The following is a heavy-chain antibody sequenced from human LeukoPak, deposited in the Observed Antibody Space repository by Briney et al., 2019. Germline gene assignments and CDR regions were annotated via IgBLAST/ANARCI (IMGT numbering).Heavy chain of an antibody. V-gene: IGHV1-69*04. CDR1: GGTFSSYA. CDR3: ARRCTGNGDCPYDY. J-gene: IGHJ4*02. Sequence: GASVKVSCKASGGTFSSYAISWVRQAPGQGLEWMGRIIPILGIANYAQKFQGRVTITADKSTSTAYMELSSLRSEDTAVYYCARRCTGNGDCPYDYWGQGTLVTVSS. D-gene: IGHD2-21*01. CDR2: IIPILGIA.